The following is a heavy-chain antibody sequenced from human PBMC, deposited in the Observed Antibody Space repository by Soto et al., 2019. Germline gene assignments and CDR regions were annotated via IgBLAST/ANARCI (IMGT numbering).Heavy chain of an antibody. CDR1: GGTFSSYA. D-gene: IGHD6-6*01. J-gene: IGHJ6*02. CDR2: IIPIFGTA. Sequence: SVKVSCKASGGTFSSYAISWVRQAPGQGLEWMGGIIPIFGTANYAQKFQGRVTITADESASTAYMELSSLRSEDTAVYYCARGKKSAARPDYYYYGMDVWGQGTTVTVSS. V-gene: IGHV1-69*13. CDR3: ARGKKSAARPDYYYYGMDV.